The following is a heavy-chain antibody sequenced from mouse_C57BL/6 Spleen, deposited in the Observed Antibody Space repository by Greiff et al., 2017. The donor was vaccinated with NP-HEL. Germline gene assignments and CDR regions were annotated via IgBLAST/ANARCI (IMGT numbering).Heavy chain of an antibody. CDR1: GYTFTSYW. CDR2: INPSNGGT. V-gene: IGHV1-53*01. CDR3: AREGYYAMDY. Sequence: QVHVKQPGTELVKPGASVKLSCKASGYTFTSYWMHWVKQRPGQGLEWIGNINPSNGGTNYNEKFKSKATLTVDKSSSTAYLQLSSLTSEDSAVYYCAREGYYAMDYWGQGTSVTVSS. J-gene: IGHJ4*01.